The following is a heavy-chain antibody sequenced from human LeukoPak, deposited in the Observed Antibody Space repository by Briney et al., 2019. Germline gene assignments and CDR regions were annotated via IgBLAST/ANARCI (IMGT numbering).Heavy chain of an antibody. CDR3: AKEAGYSGYDYPDY. CDR2: ISGSGYST. D-gene: IGHD5-12*01. J-gene: IGHJ4*02. V-gene: IGHV3-23*01. Sequence: SGGSLRLSCAASGFTFSSYAMSWVRQAPGKGLEWVPAISGSGYSTYYADSVKGRFTISRDNSKNTLYLQMNSLRAEDTAVYYCAKEAGYSGYDYPDYWGQGTLVTVSS. CDR1: GFTFSSYA.